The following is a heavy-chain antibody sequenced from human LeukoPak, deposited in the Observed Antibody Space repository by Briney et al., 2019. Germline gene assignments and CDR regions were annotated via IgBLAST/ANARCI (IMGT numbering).Heavy chain of an antibody. V-gene: IGHV4-59*01. J-gene: IGHJ5*02. D-gene: IGHD2-2*01. CDR2: IYYSGST. CDR3: AREHCSSTSCYPGFNWFDP. Sequence: PSETLSLTCTVSGGSISSYYWSWIRQPPGKGLEWSGYIYYSGSTNYNPSLKSRVTISVDTSKNQFSLKLSSVTAADTAVYYCAREHCSSTSCYPGFNWFDPWGQGTLVTVSS. CDR1: GGSISSYY.